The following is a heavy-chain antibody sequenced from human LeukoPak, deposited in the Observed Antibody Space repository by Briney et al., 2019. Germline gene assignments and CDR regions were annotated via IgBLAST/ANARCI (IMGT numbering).Heavy chain of an antibody. CDR1: GFTFSNHW. Sequence: GSLRLSCAASGFTFSNHWMHWVRQAPGKGPVWVSRINSDGNITTYADSVKGRFSISRDNAKNALYLQMNSLRAEDTAMYYCARELSGGSSRHFDYWGQGTLVTVSS. V-gene: IGHV3-74*01. D-gene: IGHD2-15*01. J-gene: IGHJ4*02. CDR2: INSDGNIT. CDR3: ARELSGGSSRHFDY.